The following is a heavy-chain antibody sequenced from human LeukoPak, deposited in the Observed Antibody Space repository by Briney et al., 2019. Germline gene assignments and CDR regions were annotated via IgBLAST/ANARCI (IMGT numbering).Heavy chain of an antibody. D-gene: IGHD6-13*01. J-gene: IGHJ4*02. CDR1: GGSISSGGYY. CDR2: IYHSGST. Sequence: SETLSLTCTVSGGSISSGGYYWSWIRQPPGKGLEWIGYIYHSGSTYYNPSLKSRVTISVDRSKNQFSLKLSSVTAADTAVYYCAREQGDSSSWFNYFDYWGQGTLVTVSS. V-gene: IGHV4-30-2*01. CDR3: AREQGDSSSWFNYFDY.